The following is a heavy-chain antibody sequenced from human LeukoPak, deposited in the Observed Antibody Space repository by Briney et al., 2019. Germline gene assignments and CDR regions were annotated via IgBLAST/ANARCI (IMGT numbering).Heavy chain of an antibody. J-gene: IGHJ5*02. Sequence: SETLSLTCTVSGGSITDYYWSWIRQPPGKEMEWIGFIYYTGSAHYNPSLRGRVSLLVDTSKNQFSLRLFSVTAADTAVYYCARHSTEGLYYDFWSGYRGRWFDPWGQGTLVTVSS. V-gene: IGHV4-59*08. CDR2: IYYTGSA. D-gene: IGHD3-3*01. CDR1: GGSITDYY. CDR3: ARHSTEGLYYDFWSGYRGRWFDP.